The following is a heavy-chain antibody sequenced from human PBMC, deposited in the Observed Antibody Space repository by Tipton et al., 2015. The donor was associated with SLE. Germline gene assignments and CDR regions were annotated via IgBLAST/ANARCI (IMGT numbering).Heavy chain of an antibody. V-gene: IGHV3-21*03. D-gene: IGHD2-8*02. J-gene: IGHJ4*02. CDR2: ISSSSSYI. CDR1: GFTFSSYS. CDR3: AGRKVLGYCTGGVCGIDY. Sequence: SLRLSCAASGFTFSSYSMNWVRQAPGKGLEWVSSISSSSSYIYYADSVKGRFTISRDNAKNSLYLQMNSLRAEDTAVYYCAGRKVLGYCTGGVCGIDYWGQGTLVTVSS.